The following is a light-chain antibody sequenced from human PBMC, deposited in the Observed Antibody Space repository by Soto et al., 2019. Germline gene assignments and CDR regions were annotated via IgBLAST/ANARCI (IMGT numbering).Light chain of an antibody. V-gene: IGKV1-5*01. CDR3: QQYNSYRWT. CDR1: QSINNR. Sequence: IQMTQSPSTLSASIGDRVTITCRASQSINNRLAWYQQMPGKAPNLLIYDASTLESGVPSRFRGSGSETEFTLTISGLQPDDFATYYCQQYNSYRWTFGQGTKVDIK. CDR2: DAS. J-gene: IGKJ1*01.